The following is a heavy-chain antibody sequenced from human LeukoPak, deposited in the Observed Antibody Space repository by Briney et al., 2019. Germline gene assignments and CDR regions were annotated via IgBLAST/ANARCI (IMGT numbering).Heavy chain of an antibody. Sequence: PSETLSLTCAVYGGSFSGYYWSWIRQPPGKGLEWIGEVFHSGSTNFNPSLKSRVTISIDKSKNQFSLEVTSVTAADTAIYYCARDLVVAGTNYFDFWGQGVLVTVSS. CDR2: VFHSGST. V-gene: IGHV4-34*12. CDR1: GGSFSGYY. J-gene: IGHJ4*02. D-gene: IGHD6-19*01. CDR3: ARDLVVAGTNYFDF.